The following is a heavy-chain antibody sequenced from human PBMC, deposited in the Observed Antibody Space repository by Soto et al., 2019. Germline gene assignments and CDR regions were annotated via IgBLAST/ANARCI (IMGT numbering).Heavy chain of an antibody. Sequence: ASVKVSCNASGYTFTSYGISWVRQAPGQGLEWMGWISAYNGNTNYAQKLQGRVTMTTDTSTSTAYMELRSLRSDDTAVSYCAMGTYYDFWSGWDVWGQGTTVTVSS. V-gene: IGHV1-18*01. D-gene: IGHD3-3*01. J-gene: IGHJ6*02. CDR3: AMGTYYDFWSGWDV. CDR2: ISAYNGNT. CDR1: GYTFTSYG.